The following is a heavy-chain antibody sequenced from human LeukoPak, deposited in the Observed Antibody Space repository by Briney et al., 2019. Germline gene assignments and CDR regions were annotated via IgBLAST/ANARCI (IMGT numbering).Heavy chain of an antibody. CDR2: ISSSGSTI. CDR1: GFTFSDYY. CDR3: ASPLIVATSRS. V-gene: IGHV3-11*01. D-gene: IGHD5-12*01. J-gene: IGHJ4*02. Sequence: GGSLRLSCAASGFTFSDYYMSWIRQAPGKGLEWVSYISSSGSTIYYADSVKGRFTISRDNAKNSLYLQMNSLRAEDTAVYYCASPLIVATSRSWGQGTLVTVSS.